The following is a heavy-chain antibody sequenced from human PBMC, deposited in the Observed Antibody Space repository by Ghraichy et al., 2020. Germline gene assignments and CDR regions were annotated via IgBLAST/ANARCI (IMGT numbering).Heavy chain of an antibody. D-gene: IGHD3-10*01. V-gene: IGHV3-66*01. Sequence: VSVIYSGGSTYYADSVKGRFTISRDNSKNTLYLQMNSLRAEDTAVYYCARDRMYGVTTMRSKAFDIWGQG. CDR2: IYSGGST. J-gene: IGHJ3*02. CDR3: ARDRMYGVTTMRSKAFDI.